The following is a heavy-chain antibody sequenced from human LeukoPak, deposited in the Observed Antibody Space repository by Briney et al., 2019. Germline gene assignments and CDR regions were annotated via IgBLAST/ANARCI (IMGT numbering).Heavy chain of an antibody. CDR3: ARPRGSYGNSDALDI. D-gene: IGHD1-26*01. CDR2: VYYRGST. Sequence: SETLSLTCTVSGGSISSHYWSWIRQPGGKGLEWMGYVYYRGSTNYNPSLESRVTISVDTSKNQFSLNLSSVTAADTAVYYCARPRGSYGNSDALDIWGQGTMVTVSS. J-gene: IGHJ3*02. V-gene: IGHV4-59*08. CDR1: GGSISSHY.